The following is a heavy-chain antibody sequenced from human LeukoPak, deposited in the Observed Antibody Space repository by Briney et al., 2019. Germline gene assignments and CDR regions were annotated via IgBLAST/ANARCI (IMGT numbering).Heavy chain of an antibody. CDR2: ISPSGGST. CDR1: GYTFTSNY. D-gene: IGHD2-21*02. J-gene: IGHJ5*02. Sequence: ASVKVSCKAFGYTFTSNYMHWVRQAPGQGPEWMGVISPSGGSTTYAQKFQGRVTLTRDVSTSTDYLELSSLRSEDTAVYYCARDNSVRDTAWWFDPWGQGTRVTVSS. CDR3: ARDNSVRDTAWWFDP. V-gene: IGHV1-46*01.